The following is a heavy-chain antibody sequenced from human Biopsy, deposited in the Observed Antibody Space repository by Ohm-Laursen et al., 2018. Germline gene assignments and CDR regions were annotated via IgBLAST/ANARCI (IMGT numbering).Heavy chain of an antibody. J-gene: IGHJ2*01. CDR3: ARDRGYYSDRTVPGYFDL. Sequence: ETLSLTCTVSGDSISSYYWSWIRQPPGKGLEWIGYVYYTGCTDYNPSLQSRVTISVDTSKNHFSLRLRSVTPADTAIYYCARDRGYYSDRTVPGYFDLWGRGTLVTVSS. D-gene: IGHD3-22*01. V-gene: IGHV4-59*01. CDR2: VYYTGCT. CDR1: GDSISSYY.